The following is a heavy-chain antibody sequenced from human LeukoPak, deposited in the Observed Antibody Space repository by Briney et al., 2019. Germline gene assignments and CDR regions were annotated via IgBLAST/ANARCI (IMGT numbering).Heavy chain of an antibody. V-gene: IGHV4-4*02. J-gene: IGHJ4*02. CDR3: ARSVICSGGSCYYFDY. D-gene: IGHD2-15*01. CDR1: GGSISSSNW. CDR2: IYHSGST. Sequence: SGTLSLTCAVSGGSISSSNWWSWVRQPPGKGLEWIGEIYHSGSTNYNPSLKSRVTISVDTSKNQFSLKLSSVTAADTAVYYCARSVICSGGSCYYFDYWGQGTQVTVSS.